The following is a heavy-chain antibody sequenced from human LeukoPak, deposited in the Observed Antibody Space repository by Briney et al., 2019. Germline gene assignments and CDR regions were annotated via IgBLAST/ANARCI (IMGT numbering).Heavy chain of an antibody. D-gene: IGHD3-3*01. CDR2: IYYSGTT. CDR1: GGSITSRSYY. J-gene: IGHJ4*02. Sequence: SETLSLTCTVSGGSITSRSYYWGWIRQPPGKGLEWIGSIYYSGTTYYNPSLESRVAISVDTSENQFSLRLTSVTAADTAVYFCARQTGFWSGYQLYFDYWGQGSLVTVSS. CDR3: ARQTGFWSGYQLYFDY. V-gene: IGHV4-39*01.